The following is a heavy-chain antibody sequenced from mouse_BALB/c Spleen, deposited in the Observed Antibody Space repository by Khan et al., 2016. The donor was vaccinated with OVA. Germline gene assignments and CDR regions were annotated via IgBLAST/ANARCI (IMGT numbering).Heavy chain of an antibody. CDR1: GYTFTNYG. Sequence: QIPLVQSGPELKKPGETVKISCKASGYTFTNYGMNWVKQAPGKGLKWMGFINTYTGEPTYADDFKGRFAFSLETSARTAYLQINNLKNEDTSTNDCARVGYSGTMDYWGQGTSVTVSS. V-gene: IGHV9-3-1*01. CDR2: INTYTGEP. J-gene: IGHJ4*01. CDR3: ARVGYSGTMDY.